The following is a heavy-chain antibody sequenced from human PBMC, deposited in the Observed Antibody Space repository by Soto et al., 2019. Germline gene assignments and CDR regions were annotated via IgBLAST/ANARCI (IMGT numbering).Heavy chain of an antibody. J-gene: IGHJ4*02. Sequence: QLQLQESGPGLVKPSETLSLTCTVSGGSISSSSYYWGWIRQPPGKGLEWIGSIYYSGSTYYNPSLKSRVTISVDTSKNRFSLKLSYVTAADTAVYYCARYCSGGSCYSGWYWGQGTLVTVSS. CDR1: GGSISSSSYY. CDR2: IYYSGST. V-gene: IGHV4-39*01. CDR3: ARYCSGGSCYSGWY. D-gene: IGHD2-15*01.